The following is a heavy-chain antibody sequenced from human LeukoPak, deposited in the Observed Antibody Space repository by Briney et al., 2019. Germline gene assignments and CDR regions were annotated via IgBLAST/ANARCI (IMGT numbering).Heavy chain of an antibody. J-gene: IGHJ4*02. Sequence: SETLSLTYTVSGGSFTTYYWSWIRQPAGRGLEWIGHIDSSGTTNYNPSLKSRVTMSTDPSKNQFSLKLSSVTAADTAIYYCARDAKYYYGSRTFFFYEHWGQGTLLTVSS. D-gene: IGHD3-10*01. CDR3: ARDAKYYYGSRTFFFYEH. CDR2: IDSSGTT. CDR1: GGSFTTYY. V-gene: IGHV4-4*07.